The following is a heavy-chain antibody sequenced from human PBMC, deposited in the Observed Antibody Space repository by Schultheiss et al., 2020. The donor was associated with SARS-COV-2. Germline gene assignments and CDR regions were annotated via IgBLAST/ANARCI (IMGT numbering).Heavy chain of an antibody. CDR1: GGSISSGGYY. CDR2: IYHSGST. D-gene: IGHD1-26*01. V-gene: IGHV4-31*03. Sequence: SETLSLTCTVSGGSISSGGYYWSWIRQHPGKGLEWIGEIYHSGSTNYNPSLKSRVTISVDTSKNQFSLKLSSVTAADTAVYYCAREEKWEARGIYYYGMDVWGQGTTVTVSS. CDR3: AREEKWEARGIYYYGMDV. J-gene: IGHJ6*02.